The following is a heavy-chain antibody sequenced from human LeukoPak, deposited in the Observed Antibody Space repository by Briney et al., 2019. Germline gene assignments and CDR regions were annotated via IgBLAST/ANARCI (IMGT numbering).Heavy chain of an antibody. J-gene: IGHJ4*02. Sequence: SVKVSCKASGGTFSSYAISWVRQAPGQGLEWMGGIIPIFGTANYAQKFQGRVTITADESTSTAYMELSSLRSEDTAVYYCAREGGMYSSSSFDYWGQGTLVTVSS. CDR1: GGTFSSYA. D-gene: IGHD6-6*01. CDR3: AREGGMYSSSSFDY. V-gene: IGHV1-69*13. CDR2: IIPIFGTA.